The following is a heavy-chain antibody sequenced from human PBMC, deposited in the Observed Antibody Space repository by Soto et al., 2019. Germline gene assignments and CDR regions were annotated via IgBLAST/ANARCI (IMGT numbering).Heavy chain of an antibody. Sequence: SVKVSCKASGGTFSSYTISWVRQAPGQGLEWMGRIIPILGIANYAQKFQGRVTITADKSTSTAYMELRSLRSDDTAVYYCARDSPPIDYWGQGTLVTVSS. CDR1: GGTFSSYT. J-gene: IGHJ4*02. CDR3: ARDSPPIDY. CDR2: IIPILGIA. V-gene: IGHV1-69*04.